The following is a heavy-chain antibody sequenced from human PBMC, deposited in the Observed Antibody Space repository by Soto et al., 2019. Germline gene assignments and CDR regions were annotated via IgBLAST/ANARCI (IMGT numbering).Heavy chain of an antibody. CDR3: ASGVRAETYYNAFDY. CDR2: ISHNDEPKI. Sequence: QVQLVECGGSVVQPGSSLRLSYAASGFTFKNYAFHWVSQAPGKGLEWVALISHNDEPKIFYADSVQSRFTISRDNFKNTVYLHMNSLRDEDTAVYHCASGVRAETYYNAFDYWRQGTQVTVSS. V-gene: IGHV3-30-3*01. D-gene: IGHD3-10*01. CDR1: GFTFKNYA. J-gene: IGHJ4*01.